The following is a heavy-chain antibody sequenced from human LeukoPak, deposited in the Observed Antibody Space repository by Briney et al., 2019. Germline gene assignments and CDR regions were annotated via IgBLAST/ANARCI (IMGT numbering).Heavy chain of an antibody. CDR2: ISGSGGST. V-gene: IGHV3-23*01. Sequence: GGSLRLSCAASGFTFSSYAMSWVRLAPGKGLEWVSAISGSGGSTYYADSVKGRFTISRDNSKNTLYLQMNSLRAEDTAVYYCAKGSRNFYCSSTSCYTDYWGQGTLVTVSS. CDR1: GFTFSSYA. J-gene: IGHJ4*02. CDR3: AKGSRNFYCSSTSCYTDY. D-gene: IGHD2-2*02.